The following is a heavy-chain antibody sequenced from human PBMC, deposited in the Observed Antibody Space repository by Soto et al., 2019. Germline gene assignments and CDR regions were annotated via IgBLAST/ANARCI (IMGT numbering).Heavy chain of an antibody. CDR1: GYTFTGYY. Sequence: ASVKVSCKASGYTFTGYYMHWVRQAPGQGLEWMGWINPNSGGTNYAQKFQGWVTMTRDTSISTAYMELGRLRSDDTAVYYCARGANWNYPKQYSYYVMDVWGQGTTVTVSS. V-gene: IGHV1-2*04. CDR3: ARGANWNYPKQYSYYVMDV. J-gene: IGHJ6*02. D-gene: IGHD1-7*01. CDR2: INPNSGGT.